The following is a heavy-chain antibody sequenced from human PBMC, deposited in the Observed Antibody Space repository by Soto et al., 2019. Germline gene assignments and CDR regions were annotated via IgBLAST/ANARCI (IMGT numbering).Heavy chain of an antibody. D-gene: IGHD3-16*01. J-gene: IGHJ4*02. V-gene: IGHV5-51*01. CDR2: IWRGDSDT. CDR1: GYSFPSYW. CDR3: ARPAFEGDDSGFDY. Sequence: PGESPKLSCQGSGYSFPSYWLGWVRQMPGKGLEGMGIIWRGDSDTRHSPSFQGQVTISDDKSLSTAYLQWSSLKASDTAMYYCARPAFEGDDSGFDYWGQGTLVNVSS.